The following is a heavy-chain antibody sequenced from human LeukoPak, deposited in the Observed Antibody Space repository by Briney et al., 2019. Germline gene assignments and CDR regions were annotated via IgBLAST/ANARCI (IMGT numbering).Heavy chain of an antibody. CDR1: KFTFSSYG. Sequence: PGGSLRLSCAASKFTFSSYGMNWVRQAPGKGLEWVSYISSSGSTIYYADSVKGRFTISRDNTKRSRYLQMDSLRAEDTAVYYCARPKLGYCSSVTCSAPNYYFDYWGQGTLVTVSS. CDR2: ISSSGSTI. V-gene: IGHV3-48*01. D-gene: IGHD2-2*01. CDR3: ARPKLGYCSSVTCSAPNYYFDY. J-gene: IGHJ4*02.